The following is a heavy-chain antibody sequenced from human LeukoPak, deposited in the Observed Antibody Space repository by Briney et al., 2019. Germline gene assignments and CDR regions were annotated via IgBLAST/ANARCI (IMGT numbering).Heavy chain of an antibody. Sequence: SETLSLTCTVSGGSIRSSNYYWGWIRQPPGKGLEWIGSIYYSGSTYYNPSLKSRVTISVDTSKNQFSLKLSSVTAADTAVYYGARSDYYYGMDVWGQGTTVTVSS. J-gene: IGHJ6*02. V-gene: IGHV4-39*01. CDR1: GGSIRSSNYY. CDR3: ARSDYYYGMDV. CDR2: IYYSGST.